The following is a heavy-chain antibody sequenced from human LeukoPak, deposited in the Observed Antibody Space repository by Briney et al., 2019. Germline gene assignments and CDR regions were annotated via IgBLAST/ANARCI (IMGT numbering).Heavy chain of an antibody. CDR2: ISASGRST. J-gene: IGHJ4*02. D-gene: IGHD2-2*01. V-gene: IGHV3-23*01. CDR3: AKDPYGTRYFDY. CDR1: GFTFSSYA. Sequence: GGSLRLSCAASGFTFSSYAMSWVRQAPGKGLEWVSVISASGRSTYYADSVKGRFTISRDNSKNTLYLQMNSLRAEGTAVYYCAKDPYGTRYFDYWGQGTLVTVSS.